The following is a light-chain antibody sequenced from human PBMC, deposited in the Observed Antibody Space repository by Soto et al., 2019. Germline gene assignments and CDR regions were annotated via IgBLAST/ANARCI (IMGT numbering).Light chain of an antibody. CDR3: QQSLTMPIT. V-gene: IGKV1-39*01. CDR2: SAS. J-gene: IGKJ5*01. Sequence: DIQMTQSPASLSVSVGGRVAITCRASQSINNYLNWYLQRPGQAPKLLIRSASTLQRGVPSRFSGSGSRTEFTLTIADLQPDDFGTYYCQQSLTMPITFGHGTRLEIK. CDR1: QSINNY.